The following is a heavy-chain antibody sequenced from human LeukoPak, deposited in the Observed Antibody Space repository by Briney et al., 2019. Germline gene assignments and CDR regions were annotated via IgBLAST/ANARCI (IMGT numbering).Heavy chain of an antibody. CDR1: GFTVSSYE. CDR3: ARGGQGYCTNGVCHLPVSGMYV. CDR2: ISSSGSTI. Sequence: GGSLRPSCAVSGFTVSSYEINWVRQAPGKGLEWVSYISSSGSTIYYGESVKGRFTISRDNAKNSLYLQMNSLRAEDTAVYYCARGGQGYCTNGVCHLPVSGMYVWGHGDTCTVSS. V-gene: IGHV3-48*03. D-gene: IGHD2-8*01. J-gene: IGHJ6*02.